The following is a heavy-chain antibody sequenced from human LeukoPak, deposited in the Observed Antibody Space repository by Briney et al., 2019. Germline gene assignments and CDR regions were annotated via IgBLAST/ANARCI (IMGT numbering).Heavy chain of an antibody. Sequence: PGGSLRLSCAASGFTFSSYAMSWVRQAPGKGLEWVSAISGSGGSTYYADSVKGRFTISRDNSKNTLYLRMNSLRAEDTAVYYCAKGAHRTNYYDSSGYYPYYFDYWGQGTLVTVSS. J-gene: IGHJ4*02. D-gene: IGHD3-22*01. V-gene: IGHV3-23*01. CDR1: GFTFSSYA. CDR3: AKGAHRTNYYDSSGYYPYYFDY. CDR2: ISGSGGST.